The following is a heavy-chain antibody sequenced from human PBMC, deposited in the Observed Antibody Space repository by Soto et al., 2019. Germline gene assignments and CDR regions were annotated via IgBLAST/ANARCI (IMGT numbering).Heavy chain of an antibody. CDR2: INAGNGNT. CDR1: GYTFTSYA. CDR3: ARSIVVVTALDY. J-gene: IGHJ4*02. Sequence: QVQLVQSGAEEKKPGASVKVSCKASGYTFTSYAMHWVRQAPGQRLEWMGWINAGNGNTKYSQKFQGRVTITRDTFASTGYMELSSLGSEDTAVYYCARSIVVVTALDYWGQGTLVTVSS. V-gene: IGHV1-3*05. D-gene: IGHD2-21*02.